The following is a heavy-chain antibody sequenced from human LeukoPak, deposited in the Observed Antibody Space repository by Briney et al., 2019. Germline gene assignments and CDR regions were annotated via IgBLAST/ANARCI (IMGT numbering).Heavy chain of an antibody. V-gene: IGHV4-34*01. CDR1: GGSFSGYY. Sequence: SETLSLTCAVYGGSFSGYYWSWIRQPPGKGLEWIGEINHSGSTNYNPSLKSRVTISVDTSKNQFSLKLSSVTAADTAVYYCARGRVLLWFGELLNGMDVWGQGTTVTVS. D-gene: IGHD3-10*01. J-gene: IGHJ6*02. CDR2: INHSGST. CDR3: ARGRVLLWFGELLNGMDV.